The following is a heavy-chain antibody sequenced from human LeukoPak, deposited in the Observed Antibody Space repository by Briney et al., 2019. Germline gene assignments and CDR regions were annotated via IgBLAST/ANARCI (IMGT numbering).Heavy chain of an antibody. D-gene: IGHD3-16*02. J-gene: IGHJ5*02. CDR1: GFTFSSYS. CDR3: ARPSTPPGFVPFDP. V-gene: IGHV3-15*01. Sequence: GGSLRLSCAASGFTFSSYSMNWVRQAPGKGLEWVGRIQGKNEGGTTDYAAPVKGRFSISRDDSISTLYLQMNSLRAEDTAVYYCARPSTPPGFVPFDPWGQGALVTVSS. CDR2: IQGKNEGGTT.